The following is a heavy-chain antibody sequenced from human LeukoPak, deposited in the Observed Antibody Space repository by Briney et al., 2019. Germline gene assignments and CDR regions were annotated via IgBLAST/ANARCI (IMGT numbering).Heavy chain of an antibody. CDR2: FDPEDGET. CDR1: GYTLTELS. D-gene: IGHD6-19*01. J-gene: IGHJ5*02. CDR3: ATQEVEQWLVGENWFDP. V-gene: IGHV1-24*01. Sequence: ASMKVSCKVSGYTLTELSMHWVRQAPGKGLEWMGGFDPEDGETIYAQKFQGRVTMTEDTSTDTAYMELSSLRSEDTAVYYCATQEVEQWLVGENWFDPWGQGTLVTVSS.